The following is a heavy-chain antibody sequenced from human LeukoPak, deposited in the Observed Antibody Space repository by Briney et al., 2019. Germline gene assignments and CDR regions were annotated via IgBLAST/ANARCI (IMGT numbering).Heavy chain of an antibody. CDR1: GFTFSSYA. CDR3: AKDLVPTTPYYYYYMDV. D-gene: IGHD2-8*01. J-gene: IGHJ6*03. Sequence: PGGSLRLSCAASGFTFSSYAMSRVRQAPGKGLEWVSAISGSGGSTYYADSVKGRFTISRDNSKNTLYLQMNSLRAEDTAVYYCAKDLVPTTPYYYYYMDVWGKGTTVTVSS. V-gene: IGHV3-23*01. CDR2: ISGSGGST.